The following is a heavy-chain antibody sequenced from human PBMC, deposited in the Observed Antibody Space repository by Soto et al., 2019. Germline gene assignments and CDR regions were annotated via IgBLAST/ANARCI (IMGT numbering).Heavy chain of an antibody. CDR2: TSSDGSIE. Sequence: LRLSCAASGFTLSNHGMQWVRQAPGKGLEWVAVTSSDGSIEHYADSVKGRFTISRDNSKNTLYLQMNSLRAEDTAVYYCARDRSRDYYYYGMDVWGQGTTVTVSS. V-gene: IGHV3-30*03. CDR1: GFTLSNHG. J-gene: IGHJ6*02. D-gene: IGHD2-2*01. CDR3: ARDRSRDYYYYGMDV.